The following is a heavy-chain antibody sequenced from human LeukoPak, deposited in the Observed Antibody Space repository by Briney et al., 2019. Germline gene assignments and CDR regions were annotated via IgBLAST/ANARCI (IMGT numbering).Heavy chain of an antibody. CDR2: ISSSGSTI. CDR1: GFTFSDYY. CDR3: ARVVVVVSAAHRDAFDI. J-gene: IGHJ3*02. Sequence: GGSLRLSCAASGFTFSDYYMSWIRQAPGKGLEWVSYISSSGSTIHYADSVKGRFTISRDNAKKSLYLQMNSLRAEDTAVYYCARVVVVVSAAHRDAFDIWGQGTMVTVSS. D-gene: IGHD2-2*01. V-gene: IGHV3-11*04.